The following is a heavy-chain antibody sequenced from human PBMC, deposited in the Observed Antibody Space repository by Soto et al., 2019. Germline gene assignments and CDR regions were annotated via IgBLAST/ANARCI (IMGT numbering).Heavy chain of an antibody. Sequence: GGSLRLSCTASGFTFGDYAMSWFRQAPGKGLEWVGFIRSKAYGGTTEYAASVKGRFTISRDDSKSIAYLQMNSLKTEDTAVYYCTSVTYYDSSGYWGQGTLVTVSS. D-gene: IGHD3-22*01. V-gene: IGHV3-49*03. CDR1: GFTFGDYA. CDR3: TSVTYYDSSGY. CDR2: IRSKAYGGTT. J-gene: IGHJ4*02.